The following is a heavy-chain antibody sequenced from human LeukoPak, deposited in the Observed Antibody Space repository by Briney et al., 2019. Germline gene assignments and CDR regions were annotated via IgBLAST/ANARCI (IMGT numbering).Heavy chain of an antibody. J-gene: IGHJ4*02. CDR3: AATSVAYCSGGSCPEEH. V-gene: IGHV3-53*01. CDR1: WLNVTGNY. Sequence: GDSLRLLYRACWLNVTGNYLIWVRQPPAKGLDWVSVFYGGGSTYLVDSVKGRFTFSRDSSTNTLYLEMNNLRADDTAVYYCAATSVAYCSGGSCPEEHWGPGSLVTVSS. D-gene: IGHD2-15*01. CDR2: FYGGGST.